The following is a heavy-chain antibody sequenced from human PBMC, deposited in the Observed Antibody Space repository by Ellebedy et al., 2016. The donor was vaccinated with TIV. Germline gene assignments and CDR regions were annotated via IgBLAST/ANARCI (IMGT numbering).Heavy chain of an antibody. D-gene: IGHD5-12*01. CDR3: ARRSSAYALDY. J-gene: IGHJ4*02. Sequence: AASVKVSCKASGYTFSSNYMHWMRQAPGQGLEWMGITDPSGGSTNYAQKFQGRVTMTRDTSTSTVYMELSSLRSEDTAVYYCARRSSAYALDYWGQGTLVTVSS. CDR1: GYTFSSNY. V-gene: IGHV1-46*01. CDR2: TDPSGGST.